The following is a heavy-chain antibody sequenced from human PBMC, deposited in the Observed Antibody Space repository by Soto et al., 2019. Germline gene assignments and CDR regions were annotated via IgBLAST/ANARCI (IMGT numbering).Heavy chain of an antibody. J-gene: IGHJ6*02. Sequence: GGSLRLSCAASGFTFSSYGMHWVRQAPGKGLEWVAVISYDGSNKYYADSVKGRFTISRDNSKNTLYLQMNSLRAEDTAVYYCAKDLGSSVVVVADYYYYGMDVWGQGTTVTVSS. V-gene: IGHV3-30*18. D-gene: IGHD2-15*01. CDR3: AKDLGSSVVVVADYYYYGMDV. CDR2: ISYDGSNK. CDR1: GFTFSSYG.